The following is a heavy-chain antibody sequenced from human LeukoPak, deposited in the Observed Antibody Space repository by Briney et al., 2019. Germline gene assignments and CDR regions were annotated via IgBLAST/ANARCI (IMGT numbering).Heavy chain of an antibody. CDR3: ARLPYSSALSTYWYFDV. J-gene: IGHJ2*01. Sequence: SETLSLTCTVSGGSISSYYWTYIRQPPGKGLEWIGYISYRGTPNYNPSLKSRVSVSVDTSKNQFSLKLNSVTAADTAVYYCARLPYSSALSTYWYFDVWGRGTLVTVSS. V-gene: IGHV4-59*01. CDR1: GGSISSYY. CDR2: ISYRGTP. D-gene: IGHD6-25*01.